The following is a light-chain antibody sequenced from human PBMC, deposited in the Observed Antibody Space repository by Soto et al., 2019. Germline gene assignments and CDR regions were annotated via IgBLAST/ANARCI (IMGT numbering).Light chain of an antibody. CDR2: AAA. CDR3: LQDHNYPHT. CDR1: QGIGND. J-gene: IGKJ4*01. Sequence: AIQMAQSPSSLSASVGDRVTITCRASQGIGNDVGWFQQKPGKAPKLLIYAAATLQSGVPSRFSGSRSGTDFTLTISSLQPEDFATYYCLQDHNYPHTFGGGTKVEIQ. V-gene: IGKV1-6*02.